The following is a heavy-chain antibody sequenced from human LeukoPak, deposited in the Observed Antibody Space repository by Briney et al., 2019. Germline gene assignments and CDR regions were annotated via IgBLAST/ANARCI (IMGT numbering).Heavy chain of an antibody. CDR1: GFSFRDYP. CDR2: ISAGADVI. V-gene: IGHV3-23*01. J-gene: IGHJ6*03. Sequence: GGSLRLSCEAAGFSFRDYPMGWVRRASGMRLEWVSGISAGADVIFYADPVKGRFTISRDNSKNTLYLQMNSLRAEDSAEYYCARDRHTAMVYDYYYMDVWGTGTTVTVSS. D-gene: IGHD5-18*01. CDR3: ARDRHTAMVYDYYYMDV.